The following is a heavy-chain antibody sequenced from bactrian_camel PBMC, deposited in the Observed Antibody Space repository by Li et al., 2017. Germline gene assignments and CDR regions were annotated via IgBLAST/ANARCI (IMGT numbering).Heavy chain of an antibody. CDR3: VALAWGFNY. J-gene: IGHJ4*01. V-gene: IGHV3-2*01. CDR2: IVSHSQYT. Sequence: HVQLVESGGGLVQPGGSLRLSCAASGFPFKDYWMSWVRQVPGKGLEWVARIVSHSQYTYYADFAKGRFTISKGNTKNTAHLQMDSLKSEDTAQYYCVALAWGFNYWGQGTQVTVS. CDR1: GFPFKDYW. D-gene: IGHD1*01.